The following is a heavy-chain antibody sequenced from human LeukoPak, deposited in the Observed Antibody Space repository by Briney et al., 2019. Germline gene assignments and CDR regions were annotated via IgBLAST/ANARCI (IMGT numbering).Heavy chain of an antibody. CDR2: ISGYNGKT. CDR3: AREGSKAAGSREFDY. Sequence: ASVKVSCKASGYTFTRYGISWVRQAPGQGLEWMGWISGYNGKTNYAQKLQGRVTMTTDTSTSTAYMEPRSLRSDDTAVYYCAREGSKAAGSREFDYWGQGTLVTVSS. CDR1: GYTFTRYG. J-gene: IGHJ4*02. V-gene: IGHV1-18*01. D-gene: IGHD6-13*01.